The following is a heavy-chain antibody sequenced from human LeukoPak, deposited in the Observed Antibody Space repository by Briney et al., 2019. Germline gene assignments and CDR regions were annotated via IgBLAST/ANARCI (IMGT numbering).Heavy chain of an antibody. J-gene: IGHJ4*02. CDR2: INHSGST. V-gene: IGHV4-34*01. CDR1: GGSFSGYY. Sequence: SETLSLTCAVYGGSFSGYYWSWIRQPPGKGLEWIGEINHSGSTNYNPSLKSRVTISVDTSKDQFSLKLSSVTAADTAVYYCASSYGSGSVYFDYWGQGTLVTVSS. CDR3: ASSYGSGSVYFDY. D-gene: IGHD3-10*01.